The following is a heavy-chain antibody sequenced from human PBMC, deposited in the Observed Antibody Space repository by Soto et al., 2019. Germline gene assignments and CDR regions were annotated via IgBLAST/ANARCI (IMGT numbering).Heavy chain of an antibody. V-gene: IGHV1-18*01. Sequence: ASVKVSCKASGYTFTNYGFTWVRQAPGQGLEWMGWISTYNGNTKYAQKVQGRLTMTTDTSTSTANMELTSLRSDDTAVYYCVRTTVTASYYYMDVWGKGTTVTVSS. J-gene: IGHJ6*03. CDR2: ISTYNGNT. D-gene: IGHD4-17*01. CDR1: GYTFTNYG. CDR3: VRTTVTASYYYMDV.